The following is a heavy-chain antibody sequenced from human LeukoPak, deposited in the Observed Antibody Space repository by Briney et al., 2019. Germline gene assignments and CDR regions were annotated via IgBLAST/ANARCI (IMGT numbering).Heavy chain of an antibody. Sequence: SQTLSLTCTVSGGSISSGDYYWSWIRQPPGKSLEWIGYIYYSGSTNYNPSLKSRVAISVDTSKNQFSLKLSSVTAADTAVYYCAREGVPAANYGMDVWGQGTTVTVSS. V-gene: IGHV4-61*08. CDR3: AREGVPAANYGMDV. D-gene: IGHD2-2*01. CDR1: GGSISSGDYY. J-gene: IGHJ6*02. CDR2: IYYSGST.